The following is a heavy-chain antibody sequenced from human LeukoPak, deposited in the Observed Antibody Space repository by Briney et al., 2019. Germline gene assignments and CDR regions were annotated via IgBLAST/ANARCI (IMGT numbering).Heavy chain of an antibody. D-gene: IGHD3-22*01. J-gene: IGHJ4*02. CDR3: ARSDYYDSSGYLGHY. CDR2: ISAYNGNT. CDR1: GYTFTSFG. Sequence: ASVKVSCKASGYTFTSFGISWVRQAPGQGPEWMGWISAYNGNTNYVQKLQGRVTMTTDTSTSTAYMELRSLRSDDTAVYYCARSDYYDSSGYLGHYWGQGTLVTVSS. V-gene: IGHV1-18*01.